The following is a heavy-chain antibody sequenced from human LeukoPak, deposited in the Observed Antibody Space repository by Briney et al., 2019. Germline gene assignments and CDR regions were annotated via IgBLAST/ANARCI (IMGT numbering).Heavy chain of an antibody. J-gene: IGHJ4*02. CDR3: ARLGWDYYDSSGYYFY. CDR1: GGSISSYY. Sequence: SETLSLTCTVSGGSISSYYWSWIRQPPGKGLEWIGYTHYSGITKYNPSLKSRVTISVDTSKNQFSLKLNSVTAADTAVYYCARLGWDYYDSSGYYFYWGQGTLVTVSS. CDR2: THYSGIT. D-gene: IGHD3-22*01. V-gene: IGHV4-59*08.